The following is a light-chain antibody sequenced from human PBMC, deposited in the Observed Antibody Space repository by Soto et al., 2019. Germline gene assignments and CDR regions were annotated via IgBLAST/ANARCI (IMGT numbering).Light chain of an antibody. CDR1: SSDVGTYDL. V-gene: IGLV2-14*01. CDR2: EVT. CDR3: SSYTTSNTVV. J-gene: IGLJ2*01. Sequence: QSVLTQPASVSGSRGQSITISCTGTSSDVGTYDLVSWYQQHPGKAPQLMIFEVTNRPSGVSNRFSGSKSGNTASLTISGLQAEDEADYYCSSYTTSNTVVIGGGTKLTVL.